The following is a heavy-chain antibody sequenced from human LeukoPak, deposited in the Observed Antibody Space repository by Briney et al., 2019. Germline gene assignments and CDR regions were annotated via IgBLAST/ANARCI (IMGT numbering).Heavy chain of an antibody. CDR1: GGSISSGGYY. V-gene: IGHV4-31*03. D-gene: IGHD3-9*01. CDR2: IYYSGST. J-gene: IGHJ4*02. CDR3: AKSELVIAPFDY. Sequence: SQTLSLTCTVSGGSISSGGYYWSWIRQHPGKGLEWIGYIYYSGSTYYNPSLKSRVTISVDTSKNQFSLKLSSVTAADTAVYYCAKSELVIAPFDYWGQGTLVTASS.